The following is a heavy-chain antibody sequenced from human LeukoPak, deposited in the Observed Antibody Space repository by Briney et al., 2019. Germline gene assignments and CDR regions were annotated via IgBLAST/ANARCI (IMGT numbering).Heavy chain of an antibody. CDR1: GFTFDDYG. V-gene: IGHV3-23*01. CDR3: AKTMSIDILIGLDY. J-gene: IGHJ4*02. CDR2: ISGTGDET. Sequence: GESLRLSCAASGFTFDDYGMTWVRQVPGKGLEWVSAISGTGDETYYADAVKGRFTISRDNSKNTLYLQMNNLRAEDTALYYCAKTMSIDILIGLDYWGQGILVTVSS. D-gene: IGHD3-9*01.